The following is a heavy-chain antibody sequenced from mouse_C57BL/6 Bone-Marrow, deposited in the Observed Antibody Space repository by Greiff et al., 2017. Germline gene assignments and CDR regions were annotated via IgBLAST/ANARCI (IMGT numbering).Heavy chain of an antibody. CDR2: IYPGDGDT. Sequence: VQLQQSGPELVKPGASVTISCKASGYAFSSSWMNWVKQRPGKGLEWIGRIYPGDGDTTYNGKFKGKATLTADKSSSTAYMQLSSLTSEDSAVYFCARYGSSYYWYFDVWGTGTTVTVSS. CDR1: GYAFSSSW. D-gene: IGHD1-1*01. CDR3: ARYGSSYYWYFDV. V-gene: IGHV1-82*01. J-gene: IGHJ1*03.